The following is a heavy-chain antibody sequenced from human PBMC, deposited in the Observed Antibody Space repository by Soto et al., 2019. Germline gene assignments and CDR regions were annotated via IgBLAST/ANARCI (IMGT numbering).Heavy chain of an antibody. D-gene: IGHD2-8*01. CDR3: ARVNRNPLTNNFDY. CDR2: IYYSGST. J-gene: IGHJ4*02. Sequence: PSETLSLTCTVSGGSISSYYWSWIRQPPGKGLEWIGYIYYSGSTNYNPSLKSRVTISVDTSKNQFSLKLSSVTAADTAVYYCARVNRNPLTNNFDYWGQGTLVTVSS. V-gene: IGHV4-59*01. CDR1: GGSISSYY.